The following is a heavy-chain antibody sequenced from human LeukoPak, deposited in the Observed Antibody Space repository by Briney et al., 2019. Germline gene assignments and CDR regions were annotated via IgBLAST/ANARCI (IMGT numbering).Heavy chain of an antibody. CDR3: ASRLGAYCGGDCSAFDI. J-gene: IGHJ3*02. Sequence: KTSETLSLTCAVSSGSISSGGYSWSWIRQPPGKGLEWIGYIYHSGSTYYNPSLKSRVTISVDRSKNQFSLKLSSVTAADTAVYYCASRLGAYCGGDCSAFDIWGQGTMVTVSS. CDR2: IYHSGST. D-gene: IGHD2-21*02. V-gene: IGHV4-30-2*01. CDR1: SGSISSGGYS.